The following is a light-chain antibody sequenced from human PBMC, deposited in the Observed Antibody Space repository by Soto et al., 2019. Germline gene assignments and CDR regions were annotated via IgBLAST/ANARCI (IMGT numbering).Light chain of an antibody. J-gene: IGKJ2*01. CDR3: QQYNNWPPRYT. CDR1: QSVSRA. Sequence: DIVLTQSPATLSVSPGESATLSCRASQSVSRALAWYQHVPGQAPRLLIYDSSTRATGVPARFSGSGSGTQFTRSISSLQSEDFAVYYCQQYNNWPPRYTFGQGTKLQI. V-gene: IGKV3-15*01. CDR2: DSS.